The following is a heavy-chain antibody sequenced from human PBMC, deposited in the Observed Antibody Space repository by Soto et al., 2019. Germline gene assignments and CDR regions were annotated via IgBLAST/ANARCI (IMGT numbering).Heavy chain of an antibody. CDR2: IKSKTDGGTT. CDR3: TTGYCSSTSCSREYYYYGMDV. J-gene: IGHJ6*02. Sequence: GGSLRLSCAASGFTFSNAWMNWFRQAPGKGLEWVGRIKSKTDGGTTDYAAPVKGRFTISRDDSKNTLYLQMNSLKTEDTAVYYCTTGYCSSTSCSREYYYYGMDVWGQGTTVTVSS. V-gene: IGHV3-15*07. CDR1: GFTFSNAW. D-gene: IGHD2-2*01.